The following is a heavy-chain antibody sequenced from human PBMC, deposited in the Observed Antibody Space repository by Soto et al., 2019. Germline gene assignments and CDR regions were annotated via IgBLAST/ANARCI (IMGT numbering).Heavy chain of an antibody. V-gene: IGHV4-59*01. D-gene: IGHD3-9*01. Sequence: PSETLSLTCTVSGGSISSYYWSWIRQPPGKGLEWIGYIYYSGSTNYNPSLKSRVTISVDTSKNQFSLKLSSVTAADTAVYYCAGRDLRYFDWSFSGAEYFQHWGQGTLVTVSS. J-gene: IGHJ1*01. CDR1: GGSISSYY. CDR3: AGRDLRYFDWSFSGAEYFQH. CDR2: IYYSGST.